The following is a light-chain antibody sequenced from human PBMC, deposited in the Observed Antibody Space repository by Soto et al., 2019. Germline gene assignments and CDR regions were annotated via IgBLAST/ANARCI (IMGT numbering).Light chain of an antibody. V-gene: IGLV2-8*01. Sequence: QSALTQPPSASGSPGQSVTISCTGTSSDVGTYNYVSWYQQHPGKGPKLLIYEVSKRPSGVPDRFSGSKSDNTASLTVSGLQTEDEADYYCTSYAGRNSYVFGTGTKVTVL. CDR1: SSDVGTYNY. CDR3: TSYAGRNSYV. CDR2: EVS. J-gene: IGLJ1*01.